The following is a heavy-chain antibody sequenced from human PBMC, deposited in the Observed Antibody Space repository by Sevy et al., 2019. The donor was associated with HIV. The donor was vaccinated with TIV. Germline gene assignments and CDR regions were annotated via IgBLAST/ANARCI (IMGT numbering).Heavy chain of an antibody. V-gene: IGHV1-2*02. CDR3: ARDRYYYDSSGAFDI. Sequence: ASVKVSCKASGYTFTGYYMHWVRQAPGQGLEWMGWINPNSGGTNYAQKFQGRVTMTRDTSISTAYMELSRLRSDDTAVYYCARDRYYYDSSGAFDIWGQWTMVTVSS. J-gene: IGHJ3*02. CDR2: INPNSGGT. D-gene: IGHD3-22*01. CDR1: GYTFTGYY.